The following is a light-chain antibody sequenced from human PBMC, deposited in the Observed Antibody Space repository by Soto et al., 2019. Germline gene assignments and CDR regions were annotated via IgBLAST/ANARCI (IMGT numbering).Light chain of an antibody. Sequence: ETVLTQSPGTLSLSPGERATLSCRASQTIRSNYLARSRQTPGQAPRLLIYGASNRATGIADRFSGSGSGTDFTLFISRLEPEDFTLYYCQQYGSSPWTFGQGTKVEIK. CDR3: QQYGSSPWT. CDR2: GAS. V-gene: IGKV3-20*01. CDR1: QTIRSNY. J-gene: IGKJ1*01.